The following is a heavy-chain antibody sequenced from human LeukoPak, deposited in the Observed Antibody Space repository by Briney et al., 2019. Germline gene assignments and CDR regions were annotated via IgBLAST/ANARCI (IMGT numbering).Heavy chain of an antibody. CDR1: GFTFSSYA. CDR2: ISYDGSNK. D-gene: IGHD3-9*01. J-gene: IGHJ4*02. CDR3: ASDTYYDILTGPYPFDY. Sequence: GGSLRLSCAASGFTFSSYAMHWVRQAPGKGLEWVAVISYDGSNKYYADSVKGRFTISRDNSKNTLYLQMNSLRAEDTAVYYCASDTYYDILTGPYPFDYWGQGTLVTVSS. V-gene: IGHV3-30-3*01.